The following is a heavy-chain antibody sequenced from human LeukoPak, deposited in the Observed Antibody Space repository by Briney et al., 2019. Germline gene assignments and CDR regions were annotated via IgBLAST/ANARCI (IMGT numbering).Heavy chain of an antibody. CDR3: AREVRYYYGMDV. V-gene: IGHV3-21*01. D-gene: IGHD3-22*01. J-gene: IGHJ6*02. Sequence: GGSLRLSCAASGFTFSSYSMNWVRQAPGKGLEWVSSISGSSSYIYYADSVKGRFTISRDNAKNSLYLQMNSLRAEDTAVYYCAREVRYYYGMDVWGQGTTVTVSS. CDR1: GFTFSSYS. CDR2: ISGSSSYI.